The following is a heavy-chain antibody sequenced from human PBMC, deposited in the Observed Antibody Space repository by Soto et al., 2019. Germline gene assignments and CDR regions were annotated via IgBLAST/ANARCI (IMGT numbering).Heavy chain of an antibody. V-gene: IGHV4-39*01. Sequence: QLQLQESGPGLVKPSETLSLTCTVSGGSISSSSYYWGWIRQPPGKGLEWIGSIYYSGSTYYNSSLKRRVTISGDTSKNQFSLKLSSVTAADTAVYYCSRRVIITFGAIDIWGQGTMVIVSS. CDR1: GGSISSSSYY. CDR3: SRRVIITFGAIDI. CDR2: IYYSGST. J-gene: IGHJ3*02. D-gene: IGHD3-10*01.